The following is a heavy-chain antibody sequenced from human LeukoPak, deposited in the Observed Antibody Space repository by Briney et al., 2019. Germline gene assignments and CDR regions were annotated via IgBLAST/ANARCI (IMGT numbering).Heavy chain of an antibody. CDR2: IYYSGDT. D-gene: IGHD1-14*01. CDR1: GGSFSPYY. J-gene: IGHJ4*02. Sequence: SETLSLTCSVSGGSFSPYYWSWIRQPPGKGLEWIGYIYYSGDTNYNSSLESRVTISVDTSKNQFSLKLTPVTAADTAVYYCARGGSGGTYWGQGTLVVVSS. V-gene: IGHV4-59*01. CDR3: ARGGSGGTY.